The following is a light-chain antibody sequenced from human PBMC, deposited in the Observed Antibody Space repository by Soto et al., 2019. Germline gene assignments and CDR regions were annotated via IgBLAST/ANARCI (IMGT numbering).Light chain of an antibody. J-gene: IGKJ4*01. CDR1: QSVSSTY. CDR2: GAS. V-gene: IGKV3-20*01. CDR3: QKHGSTQS. Sequence: EIVLTQSPGTLSLSPGERAALSCRASQSVSSTYLAWYQQKPGQAPRLLIYGASSRATGIPDRFSGSWSGTYFTRTISKLEPEDFAVYYCQKHGSTQSFRGGTKVEIK.